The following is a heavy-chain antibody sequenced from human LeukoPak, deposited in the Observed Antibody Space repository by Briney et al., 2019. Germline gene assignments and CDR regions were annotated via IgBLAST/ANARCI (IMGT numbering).Heavy chain of an antibody. D-gene: IGHD2-21*02. J-gene: IGHJ4*02. V-gene: IGHV4-61*05. CDR1: SGSISTTSDY. Sequence: SETLSLTCTVSSGSISTTSDYWGWVRQPPGKGLEWIGYIYYSGSTNYNPSLKSRVTISVDTSKNQFSLKLSSVTAADTAVYYCARGGSLHCGGDCYHFDYWGQGTLVTVSS. CDR3: ARGGSLHCGGDCYHFDY. CDR2: IYYSGST.